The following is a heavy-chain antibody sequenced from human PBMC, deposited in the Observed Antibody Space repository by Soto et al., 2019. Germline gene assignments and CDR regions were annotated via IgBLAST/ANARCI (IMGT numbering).Heavy chain of an antibody. CDR2: INSDGST. J-gene: IGHJ4*02. D-gene: IGHD5-18*01. V-gene: IGHV3-53*01. CDR1: GFLVNSAY. Sequence: EVQLVESGGGLIPPGGSLRLSCAASGFLVNSAYMTWVRQAPGKGLEWLSMINSDGSTLYAESVKGRFTISRDNSKNRLDLQMNSLRAEDTAMYYWARSGCSFAWGYWGQGTLVIVTS. CDR3: ARSGCSFAWGY.